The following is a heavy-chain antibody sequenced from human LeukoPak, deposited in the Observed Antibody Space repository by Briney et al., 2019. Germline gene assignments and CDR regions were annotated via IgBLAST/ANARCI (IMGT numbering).Heavy chain of an antibody. CDR3: ARHRTYISSWFCEY. J-gene: IGHJ4*02. CDR1: GGSIKSHY. V-gene: IGHV4-59*04. Sequence: SETLSLTCSVSGGSIKSHYYTCIRQPPGKGLEWIGYVYYSGSTYYNPSLKSRVTISVDTSKNQFSLKLSSVTAADTAVYYCARHRTYISSWFCEYWGQGTLVTVSS. D-gene: IGHD6-13*01. CDR2: VYYSGST.